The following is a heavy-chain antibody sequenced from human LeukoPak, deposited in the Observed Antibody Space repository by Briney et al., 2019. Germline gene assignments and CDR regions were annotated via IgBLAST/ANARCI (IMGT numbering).Heavy chain of an antibody. CDR2: IYHSGST. V-gene: IGHV4-4*02. J-gene: IGHJ3*02. D-gene: IGHD3-16*01. CDR3: ARHYVFEATSKQNQLHAFDI. CDR1: GGSISSSNW. Sequence: PSETLSLTCAVSGGSISSSNWWSWVRQPPGKGLEWIGEIYHSGSTNYNPSLKSRVTISVDKSKNQFSLKLSSVTAADTAVYYCARHYVFEATSKQNQLHAFDIWGQGTMVTVSS.